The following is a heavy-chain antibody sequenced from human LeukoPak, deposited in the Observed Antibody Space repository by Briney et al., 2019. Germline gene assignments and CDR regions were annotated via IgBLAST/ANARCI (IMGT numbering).Heavy chain of an antibody. J-gene: IGHJ3*01. D-gene: IGHD2-8*01. Sequence: GGSLRLSCAASGFTFSDYYMSWIRQAPGKGLEWVSSISSSSSDTKYADSVKGRFTISRDNAKKSLYLQMNSLRAEDTAVYYCARDDGLDVFDVWGQGAAVTVSS. CDR1: GFTFSDYY. CDR3: ARDDGLDVFDV. V-gene: IGHV3-11*05. CDR2: ISSSSSDT.